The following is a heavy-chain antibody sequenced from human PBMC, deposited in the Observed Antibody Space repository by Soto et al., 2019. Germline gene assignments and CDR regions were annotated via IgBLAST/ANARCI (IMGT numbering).Heavy chain of an antibody. CDR2: IYYSGST. V-gene: IGHV4-59*01. CDR1: GGSISSYY. Sequence: SETLSLTCTVSGGSISSYYWSWIRQPPGKGLEWIGYIYYSGSTNYNPSLKSRVTISVDTSKNQFSLKLSSVTAADTAVYYCARVIAVAGLDYWGQGTLVTVSS. CDR3: ARVIAVAGLDY. D-gene: IGHD6-19*01. J-gene: IGHJ4*02.